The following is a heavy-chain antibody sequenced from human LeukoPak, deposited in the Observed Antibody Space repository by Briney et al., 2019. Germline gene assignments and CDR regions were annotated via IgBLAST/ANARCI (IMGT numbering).Heavy chain of an antibody. CDR1: GGTFSSYT. CDR2: IIPILGIA. V-gene: IGHV1-69*02. CDR3: ARASGDYFYYYGMDV. D-gene: IGHD4-17*01. J-gene: IGHJ6*02. Sequence: GASVKVSCKASGGTFSSYTISWVRQAPGQGLEWMGRIIPILGIANYAQKFQGRVTITADKSTSTAYMELSSLRSEDTAVYYCARASGDYFYYYGMDVWRQGTTVTVSS.